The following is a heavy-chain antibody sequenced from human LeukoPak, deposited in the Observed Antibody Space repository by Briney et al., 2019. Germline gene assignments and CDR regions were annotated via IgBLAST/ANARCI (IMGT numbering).Heavy chain of an antibody. CDR2: IIPILGIA. J-gene: IGHJ6*02. D-gene: IGHD4-17*01. V-gene: IGHV1-69*04. Sequence: SVKVSCKASGDSFSTYSISWVRQAPGQGLEWMGRIIPILGIANYAQKFQGRVTITADKSTSTAYMELSSLRSEDTAVYYCAREGAQYGDYYYYGMDVWGQGTTVTVSS. CDR3: AREGAQYGDYYYYGMDV. CDR1: GDSFSTYS.